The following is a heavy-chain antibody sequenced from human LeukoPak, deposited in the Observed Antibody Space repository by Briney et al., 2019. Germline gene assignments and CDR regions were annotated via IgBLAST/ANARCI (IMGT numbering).Heavy chain of an antibody. V-gene: IGHV1-2*02. CDR2: IKPNSGGT. J-gene: IGHJ5*02. CDR3: ARDRTSPLWFDP. Sequence: ASVKVSCKASGYTFTGYHIHWVRQAPGQGLEWMGWIKPNSGGTNSAQKFQGRVTMTRDTSIRTAYMELSRLRSDDTAVYYCARDRTSPLWFDPWGQGTLVTVSS. CDR1: GYTFTGYH.